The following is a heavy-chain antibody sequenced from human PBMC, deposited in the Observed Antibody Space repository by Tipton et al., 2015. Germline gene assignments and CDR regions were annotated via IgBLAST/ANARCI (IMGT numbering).Heavy chain of an antibody. CDR2: IYHSGST. Sequence: TLSLTCTVSGGSISSSSYYWGWVRQPPGKGLEWIGEIYHSGSTNYNPSLKSRVTISVDKSKNQFSLKLNSVTAADTAVYYCAHYDYYYYAMDVWGQGTTVTVSS. D-gene: IGHD4-17*01. J-gene: IGHJ6*02. V-gene: IGHV4-39*07. CDR3: AHYDYYYYAMDV. CDR1: GGSISSSSYY.